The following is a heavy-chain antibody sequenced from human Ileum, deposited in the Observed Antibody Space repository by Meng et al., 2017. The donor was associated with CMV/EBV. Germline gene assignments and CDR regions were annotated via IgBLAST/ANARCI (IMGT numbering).Heavy chain of an antibody. J-gene: IGHJ4*02. CDR3: ARHLNGYNPLDY. Sequence: KVSCKGSGYSFSSYWIGWVRQTPGKGLEWLGIIYPGNSDTRYSPSFQGQVTISVDRSISTAYLQWSSLKSSDAAMYYCARHLNGYNPLDYWGQGTLVTVSS. CDR1: GYSFSSYW. CDR2: IYPGNSDT. D-gene: IGHD5-24*01. V-gene: IGHV5-51*01.